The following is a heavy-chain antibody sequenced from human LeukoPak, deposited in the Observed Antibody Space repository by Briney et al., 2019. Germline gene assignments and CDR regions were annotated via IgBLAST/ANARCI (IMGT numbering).Heavy chain of an antibody. J-gene: IGHJ5*02. V-gene: IGHV4-59*01. D-gene: IGHD2-2*01. CDR2: IYYSGST. Sequence: SETLSLTCTVSGGSISSYYWSWIRQPPGKGLEWIGYIYYSGSTNYNPSLKSRVTISVGTSKNQFSLKLSSVTAADTAVYYCARENQDCSSTSCSNWFDPWGQGTLVTVSS. CDR3: ARENQDCSSTSCSNWFDP. CDR1: GGSISSYY.